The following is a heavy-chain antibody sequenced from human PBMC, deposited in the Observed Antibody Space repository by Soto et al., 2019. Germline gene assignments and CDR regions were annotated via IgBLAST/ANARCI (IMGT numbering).Heavy chain of an antibody. D-gene: IGHD3-9*01. J-gene: IGHJ4*02. CDR1: GYTFTSYG. V-gene: IGHV1-18*01. CDR2: ISAYNGNT. Sequence: ASVKVSCKASGYTFTSYGISWVRQAPGQGLEWMGWISAYNGNTKYAQKLQGRVTVTTDPSTSTAYMELRSLTSDDTAVYYCARDLTPGLVDHWGQGTLVTVSS. CDR3: ARDLTPGLVDH.